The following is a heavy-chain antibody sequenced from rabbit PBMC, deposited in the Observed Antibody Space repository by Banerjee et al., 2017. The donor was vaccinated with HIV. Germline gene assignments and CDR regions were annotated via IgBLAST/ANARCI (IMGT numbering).Heavy chain of an antibody. D-gene: IGHD6-1*01. CDR3: ARAGYGGYGYASYLNL. CDR1: GFSFSSSYY. Sequence: QSLEESGGDLVKPGASLTLTCTASGFSFSSSYYMCWVRQAPGKGLEWIRCIYTGSSGSTYYASWAKGRFTISKTSSTTVTLQMTSLTAADTATYFCARAGYGGYGYASYLNLWGPGTLVTVS. V-gene: IGHV1S40*01. J-gene: IGHJ4*01. CDR2: IYTGSSGST.